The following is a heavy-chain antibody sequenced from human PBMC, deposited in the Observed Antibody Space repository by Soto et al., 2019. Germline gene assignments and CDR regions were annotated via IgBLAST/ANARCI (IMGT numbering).Heavy chain of an antibody. J-gene: IGHJ5*02. CDR3: ARDYLSAAGTHWFDP. CDR1: GYTFTSYY. Sequence: GASVKVSCKASGYTFTSYYMHWVRQAPGQGLEWMGIINPSGGSTSYAQKFQGRVTMTRDTSTSTVYMELSSLRSEDTAVYYCARDYLSAAGTHWFDPWGQGTLVTAPQ. CDR2: INPSGGST. D-gene: IGHD6-13*01. V-gene: IGHV1-46*01.